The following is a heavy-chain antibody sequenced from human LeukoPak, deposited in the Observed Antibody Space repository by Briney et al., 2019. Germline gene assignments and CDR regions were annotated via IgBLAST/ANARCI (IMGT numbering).Heavy chain of an antibody. CDR3: AKNGLITIFGLDDFYYYGMDV. V-gene: IGHV3-23*01. D-gene: IGHD3-3*01. Sequence: GGPLRLSCAASGFTFSSYAMSWVRQAPGKGLEWVSAISGSGGSTYYADSVKGRFTISRDNSKNTLYLQMNSLRAEDTAVYYCAKNGLITIFGLDDFYYYGMDVWGQGTTVTVSS. CDR1: GFTFSSYA. CDR2: ISGSGGST. J-gene: IGHJ6*02.